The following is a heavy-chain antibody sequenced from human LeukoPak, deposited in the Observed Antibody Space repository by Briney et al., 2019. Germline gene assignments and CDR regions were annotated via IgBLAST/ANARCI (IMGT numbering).Heavy chain of an antibody. J-gene: IGHJ6*03. CDR1: GGSISRYY. CDR2: IYSSGST. CDR3: ARVFDSGSQAYFYYMDV. D-gene: IGHD3-10*01. V-gene: IGHV4-59*01. Sequence: SETLSLTCTVSGGSISRYYWSWIRQPPGKGLEWIGYIYSSGSTNYNPSLKSRVTMSVDTSKNQFSLKVSSVTAADTAVYYCARVFDSGSQAYFYYMDVWGKGTTVTIFS.